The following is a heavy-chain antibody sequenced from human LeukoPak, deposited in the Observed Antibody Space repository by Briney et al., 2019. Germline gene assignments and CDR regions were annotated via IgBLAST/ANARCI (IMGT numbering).Heavy chain of an antibody. J-gene: IGHJ5*02. CDR3: ARKLRGSSGYYYWFDP. D-gene: IGHD3-22*01. CDR2: INPNSGGT. Sequence: ASVKVSCEASGYTFTGYYMHWVRQAPGQGLEWMGWINPNSGGTNYAQKFQGRVTMTRDTSISTAYMELSRLRSDDTAVYYCARKLRGSSGYYYWFDPWGQGTLVTVSS. V-gene: IGHV1-2*02. CDR1: GYTFTGYY.